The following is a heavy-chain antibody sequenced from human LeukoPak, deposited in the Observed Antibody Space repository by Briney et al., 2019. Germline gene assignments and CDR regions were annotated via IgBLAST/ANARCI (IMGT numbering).Heavy chain of an antibody. CDR2: INPSGGST. V-gene: IGHV1-46*01. CDR3: ARATTVTTPGDWFDP. J-gene: IGHJ5*02. D-gene: IGHD4-17*01. CDR1: GYTFTSYY. Sequence: ASVKVSCKASGYTFTSYYMHWVRQAPGQGLEWMGIINPSGGSTSYAQKFQGRVTMTRDMSTSTVYMELSSLRSEDTSVYYCARATTVTTPGDWFDPWGQGTLVTVSS.